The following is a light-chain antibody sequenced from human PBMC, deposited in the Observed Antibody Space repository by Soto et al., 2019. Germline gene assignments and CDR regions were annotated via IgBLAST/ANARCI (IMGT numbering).Light chain of an antibody. Sequence: EIVMRQSPATLSVSKGERATLPCRASQSVSDKLAWYQQKPGQAPRLLIYHASTRATGIPARFSGSGSGTEFTLTISSLQSEDFAVYYCQQYNNWPPWTFGQGTKVDIK. CDR1: QSVSDK. CDR3: QQYNNWPPWT. CDR2: HAS. V-gene: IGKV3-15*01. J-gene: IGKJ1*01.